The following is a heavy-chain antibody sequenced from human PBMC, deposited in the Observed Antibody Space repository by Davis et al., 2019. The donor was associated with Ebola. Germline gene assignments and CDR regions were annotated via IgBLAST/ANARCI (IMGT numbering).Heavy chain of an antibody. CDR1: GFTFSSHA. D-gene: IGHD3-10*01. CDR2: SSRSGRTI. J-gene: IGHJ4*02. Sequence: GGSLRLSCAASGFTFSSHAMSWIRQAPGKGLEWVSYSSRSGRTIYYADSVNGRFTISRDNAKNSLYLQMNSLRAEDTAVYYCARDLKFSGGYFDYWGQGTLVTVSS. V-gene: IGHV3-11*01. CDR3: ARDLKFSGGYFDY.